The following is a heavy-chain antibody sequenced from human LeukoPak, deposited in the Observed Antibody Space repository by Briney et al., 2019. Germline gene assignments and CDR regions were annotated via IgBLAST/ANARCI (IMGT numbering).Heavy chain of an antibody. J-gene: IGHJ4*02. Sequence: GRSLRLSCAASGFTFDDYAMHWVRQAPGKGLEWVSGISWNSGSIGYADSVKGRFTISRDNAKNSLYLQMNSLRAEDTALYYCAKDTDYYGSGSYPDNWGQGTLVTVSS. V-gene: IGHV3-9*01. CDR2: ISWNSGSI. CDR3: AKDTDYYGSGSYPDN. D-gene: IGHD3-10*01. CDR1: GFTFDDYA.